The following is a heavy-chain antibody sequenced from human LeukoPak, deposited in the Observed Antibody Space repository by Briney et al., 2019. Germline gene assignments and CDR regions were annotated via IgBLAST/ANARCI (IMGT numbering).Heavy chain of an antibody. V-gene: IGHV3-23*01. CDR3: ADSNYWYPVDY. D-gene: IGHD4-11*01. Sequence: GGSLRLSCTGSGFSFYDYSMNWVRLAPGKGLEWVSSITGSGDSTYYADSVKGRFTISRDNSKNTLYLQMNSLRAEDTAVYYCADSNYWYPVDYWGQGTLVTVSS. CDR2: ITGSGDST. CDR1: GFSFYDYS. J-gene: IGHJ4*02.